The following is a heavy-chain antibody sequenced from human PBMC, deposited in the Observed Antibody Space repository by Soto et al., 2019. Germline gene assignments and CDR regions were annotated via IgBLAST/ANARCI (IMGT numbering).Heavy chain of an antibody. V-gene: IGHV1-3*05. CDR3: ARVSGWYFLDY. D-gene: IGHD6-19*01. CDR2: INAGNGNT. Sequence: QVQLVQSGAEEKKPGASVKVSCKASGYTFTSYAMHWVHQAPGQRLEWMGWINAGNGNTKYSQKFQGRVTITRDTSASTVYMELSSLRSEDTAVYYCARVSGWYFLDYWGQGTLVTVSS. J-gene: IGHJ4*02. CDR1: GYTFTSYA.